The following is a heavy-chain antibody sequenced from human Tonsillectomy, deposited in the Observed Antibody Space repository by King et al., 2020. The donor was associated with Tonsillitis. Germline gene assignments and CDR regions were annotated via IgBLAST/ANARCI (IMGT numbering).Heavy chain of an antibody. CDR1: GGSISSYY. CDR2: IYYSGST. D-gene: IGHD6-19*01. J-gene: IGHJ4*02. V-gene: IGHV4-59*01. CDR3: ARDGTSRSSGWRGFDY. Sequence: VQLQESGPGLVKPSETLSLTCTVSGGSISSYYWSWIRQPPGKGLEWIGYIYYSGSTNYNPSLKSRVTISVDTSKNQFSLKLSSVTAADTAVYYCARDGTSRSSGWRGFDYWGQGTLVTVSS.